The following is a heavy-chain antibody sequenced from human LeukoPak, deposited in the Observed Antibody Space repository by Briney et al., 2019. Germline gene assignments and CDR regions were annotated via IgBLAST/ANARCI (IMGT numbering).Heavy chain of an antibody. D-gene: IGHD3-10*01. CDR3: ARVSGGFGEYYFDY. CDR1: GFTFSSYS. V-gene: IGHV3-21*04. J-gene: IGHJ4*02. CDR2: ITSSSSYI. Sequence: GGSLRLSCVASGFTFSSYSMNWVRQAPGKGLEWVSSITSSSSYIYYADSVKGRFTISRDNAKNSLYLQMNSLRAEDTALYYCARVSGGFGEYYFDYWGQGTLVTVSS.